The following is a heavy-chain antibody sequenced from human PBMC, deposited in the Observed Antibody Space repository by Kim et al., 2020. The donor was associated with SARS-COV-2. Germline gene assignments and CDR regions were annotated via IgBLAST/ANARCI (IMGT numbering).Heavy chain of an antibody. CDR2: INHSGST. CDR1: GGSFSGYY. V-gene: IGHV4-34*01. D-gene: IGHD4-4*01. J-gene: IGHJ3*02. Sequence: SETLSLTCAVYGGSFSGYYWSWIRQPPGKGLEWIGEINHSGSTNYNPSLKSRVTISVDTSKNQFSLKLSSVTAADTAVYYCARGDYSNYGDAFDIWGKGTMVTVSS. CDR3: ARGDYSNYGDAFDI.